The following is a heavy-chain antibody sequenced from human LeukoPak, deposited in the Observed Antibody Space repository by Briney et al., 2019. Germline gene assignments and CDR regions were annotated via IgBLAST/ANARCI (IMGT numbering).Heavy chain of an antibody. Sequence: SETLSLTCTVSGDSISTYYWSWIRQPPGKGLEWIGYIYYRVTSDYNPSLKSRVTMSVDMSTRQISLKLSSVTAADTAVYYCARYRLTFGGHIDPWGQGTLVTVSS. V-gene: IGHV4-59*01. D-gene: IGHD3-16*01. J-gene: IGHJ5*02. CDR3: ARYRLTFGGHIDP. CDR2: IYYRVTS. CDR1: GDSISTYY.